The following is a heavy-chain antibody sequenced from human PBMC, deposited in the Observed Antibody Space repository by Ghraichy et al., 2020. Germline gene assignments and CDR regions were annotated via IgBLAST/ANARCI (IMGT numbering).Heavy chain of an antibody. J-gene: IGHJ6*02. CDR2: ISGSGSTI. Sequence: GESLNISCAASGFSFSTWNMNWVRQAPGKGLQWVSYISGSGSTIYYADSVKGRFTISRDNARNSLYLQMNSLRDEDSAVYYCARASTVVRFYYYGGLDVWGRGTTVTVSS. D-gene: IGHD4-23*01. CDR1: GFSFSTWN. V-gene: IGHV3-48*02. CDR3: ARASTVVRFYYYGGLDV.